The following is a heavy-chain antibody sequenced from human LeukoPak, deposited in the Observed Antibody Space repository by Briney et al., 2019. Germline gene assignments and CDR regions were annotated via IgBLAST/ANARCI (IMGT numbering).Heavy chain of an antibody. CDR2: IYTSGST. CDR3: ASGEAGAYDY. Sequence: SETLSLTCTVSGGSISSGSYYWSWIRQPAGKGLEWIGRIYTSGSTNYNPSLKSRVTISVDTSKNQFSLKLSSVTAADTAVYYCASGEAGAYDYWGQGTLVTVSS. CDR1: GGSISSGSYY. D-gene: IGHD1-26*01. J-gene: IGHJ4*02. V-gene: IGHV4-61*02.